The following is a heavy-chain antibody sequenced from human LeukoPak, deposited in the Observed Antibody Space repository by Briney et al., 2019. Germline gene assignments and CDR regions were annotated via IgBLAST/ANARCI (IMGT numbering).Heavy chain of an antibody. Sequence: PSETLSLTCTVSGGSISSYYWSWIRQPPGKGLEWIGYIYYSGSTNYNPSLKSRVTISVDTSKNQFSLKLSSVTAADTAVYYCARRVVRGVIDYLGQGTLVTVSS. CDR3: ARRVVRGVIDY. CDR1: GGSISSYY. D-gene: IGHD3-10*01. V-gene: IGHV4-59*08. CDR2: IYYSGST. J-gene: IGHJ4*02.